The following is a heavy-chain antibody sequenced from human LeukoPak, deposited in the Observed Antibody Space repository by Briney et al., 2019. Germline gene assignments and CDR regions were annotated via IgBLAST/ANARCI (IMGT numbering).Heavy chain of an antibody. CDR2: ISYDGSNK. CDR1: GFTFSSYA. CDR3: LAPGY. J-gene: IGHJ4*02. Sequence: PGGSLRLSCAASGFTFSSYAMHWVRQAPGKGLEWVAVISYDGSNKYYADSVKGRFTISRDNSKNTLYLQVNSLRAEDTAVYFCLAPGYWGQGTLVTVSS. V-gene: IGHV3-30-3*01.